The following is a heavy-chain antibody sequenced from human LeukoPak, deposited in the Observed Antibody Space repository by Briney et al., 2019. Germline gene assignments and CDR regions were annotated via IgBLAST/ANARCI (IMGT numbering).Heavy chain of an antibody. CDR3: ARYWNYVN. J-gene: IGHJ4*02. D-gene: IGHD1-7*01. V-gene: IGHV4-39*07. CDR2: IYYSGST. CDR1: GGSVSISNYY. Sequence: SETLSLTCTVSGGSVSISNYYWGWVRQPPGKGLEWIGSIYYSGSTYYNPSLKSRVTISVDTSKNQFSLKLSSVTAADTAVYYCARYWNYVNWGQGTLVTVSS.